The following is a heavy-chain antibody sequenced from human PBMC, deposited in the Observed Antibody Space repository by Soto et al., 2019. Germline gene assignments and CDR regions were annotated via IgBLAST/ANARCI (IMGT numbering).Heavy chain of an antibody. CDR2: ISGSGGST. J-gene: IGHJ6*03. CDR3: AKAWFSYYYYYMDV. D-gene: IGHD3-10*01. CDR1: GFTFNTYA. Sequence: GGSLRLSCAASGFTFNTYAMSLVRQAPGKGLEWVSGISGSGGSTYYADSVKGRFTISRDNFKNTLYLQMNSLRAEDTAVYYCAKAWFSYYYYYMDVWGKGTTVTVSS. V-gene: IGHV3-23*01.